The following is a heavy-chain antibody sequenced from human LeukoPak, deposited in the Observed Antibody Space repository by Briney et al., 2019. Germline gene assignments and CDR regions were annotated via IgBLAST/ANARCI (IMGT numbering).Heavy chain of an antibody. V-gene: IGHV3-7*01. CDR1: GFSFSDHW. CDR2: IKHDGSGK. Sequence: GESLRLSCEASGFSFSDHWMGWVRQAPGKGLECVANIKHDGSGKVYVDSVKGRFTISRDNSKNSVYLEMSSLRAEDTAVYYCAKWRWRQSEYEDWGQGTLVTVSS. J-gene: IGHJ4*02. CDR3: AKWRWRQSEYED. D-gene: IGHD5-24*01.